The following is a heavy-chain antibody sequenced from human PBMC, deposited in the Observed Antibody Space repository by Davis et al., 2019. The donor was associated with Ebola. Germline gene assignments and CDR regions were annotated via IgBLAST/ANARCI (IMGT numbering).Heavy chain of an antibody. Sequence: GESLKISCVASGFTFNDYWMSWVRQAPGKGLEWVANIHQDGSEKYYVDSVKGRFTISRDNAKDSLNLQMNSLRDEDTAVYYCARDGMRLWYGVGTFDNWGQGTLVTVSS. J-gene: IGHJ4*02. D-gene: IGHD3-10*01. CDR2: IHQDGSEK. CDR1: GFTFNDYW. CDR3: ARDGMRLWYGVGTFDN. V-gene: IGHV3-7*03.